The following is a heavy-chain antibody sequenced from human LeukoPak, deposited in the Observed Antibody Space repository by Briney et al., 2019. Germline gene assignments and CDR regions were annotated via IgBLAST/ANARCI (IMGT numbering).Heavy chain of an antibody. Sequence: ASVTVSCKVSGYTLTELSMHWVRQAPGKGLEWMGGFDPEDGETIYAQKFQGRVTMTEDTSTDTAYMELSSLRSEDTAVYYCATVGYYDSSGNFDYWGQGTLVTVSS. CDR3: ATVGYYDSSGNFDY. CDR1: GYTLTELS. CDR2: FDPEDGET. V-gene: IGHV1-24*01. D-gene: IGHD3-22*01. J-gene: IGHJ4*02.